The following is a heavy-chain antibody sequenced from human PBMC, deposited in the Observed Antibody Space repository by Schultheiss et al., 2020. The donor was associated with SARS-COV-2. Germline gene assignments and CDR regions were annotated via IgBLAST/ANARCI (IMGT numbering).Heavy chain of an antibody. CDR1: GFTFSSYE. Sequence: GGSLRLSCAASGFTFSSYEMNWVRQAPGKGLEWVSYISSSGSTIYYADSVKGRFTISRDNAKNSLYLQMNSLRAEDTAVYYCARDLFSRFDPWGQGTLVTVSS. CDR2: ISSSGSTI. D-gene: IGHD2-2*01. J-gene: IGHJ5*02. V-gene: IGHV3-48*03. CDR3: ARDLFSRFDP.